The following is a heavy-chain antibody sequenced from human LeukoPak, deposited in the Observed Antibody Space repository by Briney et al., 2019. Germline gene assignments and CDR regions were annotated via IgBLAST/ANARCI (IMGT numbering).Heavy chain of an antibody. V-gene: IGHV4-39*01. CDR1: GGSISSSSYY. J-gene: IGHJ3*02. Sequence: TDTLSLTCTVSGGSISSSSYYWGWIRQPPGKGLEWIGSIYYSGSTYYNPSLKSRVTISVDTSRNQFTLKLSSVTAADTAVYYCARRMGGDDVFEIWGQGTMVTVSS. CDR3: ARRMGGDDVFEI. CDR2: IYYSGST. D-gene: IGHD4-17*01.